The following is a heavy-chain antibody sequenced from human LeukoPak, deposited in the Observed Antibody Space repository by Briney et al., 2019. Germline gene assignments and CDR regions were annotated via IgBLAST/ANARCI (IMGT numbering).Heavy chain of an antibody. D-gene: IGHD4-17*01. CDR2: IIPIFGTA. V-gene: IGHV1-69*06. CDR1: GGTFSSYA. Sequence: GASVKVSCKASGGTFSSYAISWVRQAPRQGLEWMGGIIPIFGTANYAQKFQGRVTITADKSTSTAYMELSSLRSEDTAVYYCARVETGDYGWFDPWGQGTLVTVSS. J-gene: IGHJ5*02. CDR3: ARVETGDYGWFDP.